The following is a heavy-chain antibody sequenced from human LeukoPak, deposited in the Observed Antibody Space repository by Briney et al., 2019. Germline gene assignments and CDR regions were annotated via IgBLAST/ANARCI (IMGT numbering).Heavy chain of an antibody. CDR3: ARQSRYVGATTSVY. D-gene: IGHD1-26*01. Sequence: SETLSLTCAVSGYSISSGYYWGWIRQPPGKGLEWIGSIYHSGSTYYNPSLKSRVTISVDMSKNQFSLKLSSVTAADTAVYYCARQSRYVGATTSVYWGQGTLVTVSS. V-gene: IGHV4-38-2*01. J-gene: IGHJ4*02. CDR2: IYHSGST. CDR1: GYSISSGYY.